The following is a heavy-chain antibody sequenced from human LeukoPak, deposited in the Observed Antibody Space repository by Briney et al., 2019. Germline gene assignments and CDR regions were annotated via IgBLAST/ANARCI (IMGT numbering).Heavy chain of an antibody. D-gene: IGHD4-23*01. J-gene: IGHJ4*02. CDR3: AALYGGSFDY. V-gene: IGHV3-23*01. CDR2: ISGSGGRT. CDR1: GLTFSSYA. Sequence: GGSLRLSCAASGLTFSSYAMNWVRQAPGKGLEWVSVISGSGGRTYYADSVKGRFTISRDNSKNTLNLQVNSLRAEDTAVYYCAALYGGSFDYWGQGTLVTVSS.